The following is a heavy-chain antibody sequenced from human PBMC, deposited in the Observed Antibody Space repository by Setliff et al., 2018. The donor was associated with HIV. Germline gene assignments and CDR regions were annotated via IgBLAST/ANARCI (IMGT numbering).Heavy chain of an antibody. J-gene: IGHJ4*02. Sequence: PSETLSLTCTVSGYSISSGYYWGWIRQPPGKGLEWIGTIYHNGITYYNPSLKSRVTISVDTSKNHFSLKVRSVTAADTAVYYCARGRLETTDDWGQGMLVTVSS. CDR2: IYHNGIT. D-gene: IGHD3-10*01. CDR3: ARGRLETTDD. V-gene: IGHV4-38-2*02. CDR1: GYSISSGYY.